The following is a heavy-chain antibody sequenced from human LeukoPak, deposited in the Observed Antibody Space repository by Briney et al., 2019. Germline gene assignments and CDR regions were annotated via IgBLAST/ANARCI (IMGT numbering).Heavy chain of an antibody. D-gene: IGHD3-10*01. CDR2: ISGSGTGS. J-gene: IGHJ4*02. CDR1: GFTFSSYG. Sequence: KSGGSLRLSCAASGFTFSSYGMSWVRQAPGKGLEWVSAISGSGTGSYYADSVKGRFTISRDNAKSTMYLQMKSLRAKDTAVYYCAKDRPASHGSGSFGDYWGQGTLVAVST. CDR3: AKDRPASHGSGSFGDY. V-gene: IGHV3-23*01.